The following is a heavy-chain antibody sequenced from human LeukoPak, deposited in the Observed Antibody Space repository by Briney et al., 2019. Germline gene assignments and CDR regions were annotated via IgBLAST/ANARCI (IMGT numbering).Heavy chain of an antibody. CDR3: AKGQAGRWCWFDP. J-gene: IGHJ5*02. V-gene: IGHV3-30*18. CDR1: GFTFSSYG. CDR2: ISYDGSNK. D-gene: IGHD6-19*01. Sequence: PGGSLRLSCAASGFTFSSYGMHWVRQAPGKGLEWVAVISYDGSNKYYADSVKGRFTISRDNSKNTLYLQMNSLRAEDTAVYYCAKGQAGRWCWFDPWGQGTLVTVSS.